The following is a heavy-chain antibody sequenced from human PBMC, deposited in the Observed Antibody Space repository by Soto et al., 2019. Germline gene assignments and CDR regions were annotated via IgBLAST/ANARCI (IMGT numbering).Heavy chain of an antibody. CDR2: IYYSGGT. CDR1: GGSISSSSYY. J-gene: IGHJ6*02. CDR3: ARRGYDCWSGLSYGMDV. Sequence: SETLSLTCTVSGGSISSSSYYWGWIRQPPGKGLEWIGSIYYSGGTYYNPSLKSRVTISVDTSKNQFSLKLSSVTAADTAVEYCARRGYDCWSGLSYGMDVWGQGTTVT. V-gene: IGHV4-39*01. D-gene: IGHD3-3*01.